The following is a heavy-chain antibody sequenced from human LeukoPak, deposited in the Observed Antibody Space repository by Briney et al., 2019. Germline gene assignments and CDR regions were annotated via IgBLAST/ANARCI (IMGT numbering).Heavy chain of an antibody. Sequence: SETLSLTCTVSGDSFNNYYWHWIRQPPGKSLDWIGYIYFTGSTNYNPSLESRVSISVDTSKNQVSLKLYSVTASDAAIYYCARHLSGTTMSHYFDFWGQGTLVTVSS. CDR2: IYFTGST. CDR3: ARHLSGTTMSHYFDF. CDR1: GDSFNNYY. V-gene: IGHV4-59*08. D-gene: IGHD1-1*01. J-gene: IGHJ4*02.